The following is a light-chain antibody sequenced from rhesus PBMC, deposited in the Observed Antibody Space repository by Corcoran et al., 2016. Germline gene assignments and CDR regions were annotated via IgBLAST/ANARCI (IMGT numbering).Light chain of an antibody. CDR3: QQGNSNPYS. V-gene: IGKV1-32*02. CDR1: QGINSD. Sequence: DIQLSQSPSSRSASVGDRVTITCRASQGINSDLNWYQQKPGKAPKLLIYYANSLPSGVPSRCSGSGFGTEFTLTISSLQPEDFATYYCQQGNSNPYSFGQGTKVEIK. J-gene: IGKJ2*01. CDR2: YAN.